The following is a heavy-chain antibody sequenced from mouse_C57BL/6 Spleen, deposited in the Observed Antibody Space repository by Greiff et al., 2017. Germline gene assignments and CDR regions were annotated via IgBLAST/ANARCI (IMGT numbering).Heavy chain of an antibody. CDR2: IYPGDGDT. D-gene: IGHD1-1*01. V-gene: IGHV1-80*01. CDR3: ARSDYYGSSLLDY. CDR1: GYAFSSYW. Sequence: QVQLQQSGAELVKPGASVKISCKASGYAFSSYWMNWVKQRPGKGLEWIGQIYPGDGDTNYNGKFKGKAILTADKSSSTAYMQLSSLTSEDSAVYFCARSDYYGSSLLDYWGQGTTLTVSS. J-gene: IGHJ2*01.